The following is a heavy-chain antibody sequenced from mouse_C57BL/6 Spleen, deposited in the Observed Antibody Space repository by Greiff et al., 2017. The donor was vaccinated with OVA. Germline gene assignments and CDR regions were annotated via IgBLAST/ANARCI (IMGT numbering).Heavy chain of an antibody. Sequence: QVTLKVSGPGILQPSQTLSLTCSFSGFSLSTFGMGVGWIRQPSGKGLEWLAHIWWVAVKYYNPALKSRLTISKDTSKNQVFLKIANVDTADTATYYWARIDSSGYPHYYAMDYWGQGTSVTVSS. CDR3: ARIDSSGYPHYYAMDY. J-gene: IGHJ4*01. CDR2: IWWVAVK. V-gene: IGHV8-8*01. D-gene: IGHD3-2*02. CDR1: GFSLSTFGMG.